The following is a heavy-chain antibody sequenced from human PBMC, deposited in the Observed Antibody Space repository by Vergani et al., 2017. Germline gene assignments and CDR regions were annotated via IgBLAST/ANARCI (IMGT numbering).Heavy chain of an antibody. V-gene: IGHV4-61*01. Sequence: QVQLQESGPGLVKPSQTLSLTCTVSGGSISSSSYYWGWIRQPPGKGLEWIGYIYYSGSTNYNPSLKSRVTISVDTSKNQFSLKLSSVTAADTAVYYCARVLAGGCSGGSCYSGNWFDPWGQGTLVTVSS. D-gene: IGHD2-15*01. CDR2: IYYSGST. J-gene: IGHJ5*02. CDR1: GGSISSSSYY. CDR3: ARVLAGGCSGGSCYSGNWFDP.